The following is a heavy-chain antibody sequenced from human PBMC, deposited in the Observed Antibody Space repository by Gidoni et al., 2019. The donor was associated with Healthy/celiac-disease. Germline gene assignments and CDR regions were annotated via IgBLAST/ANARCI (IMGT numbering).Heavy chain of an antibody. CDR3: ARDQSGVAMVRGVILDY. J-gene: IGHJ4*02. CDR2: INWNGGST. Sequence: EVQLVESGGGVVRPGGSLRLSCAASGFTFDDHGMSWVRQAPGKGLEWVSGINWNGGSTGYADSVKGRFTISRDNAKISLYLQMNSLRAEDTALYYCARDQSGVAMVRGVILDYWGQGTLVTVSS. D-gene: IGHD3-10*01. V-gene: IGHV3-20*04. CDR1: GFTFDDHG.